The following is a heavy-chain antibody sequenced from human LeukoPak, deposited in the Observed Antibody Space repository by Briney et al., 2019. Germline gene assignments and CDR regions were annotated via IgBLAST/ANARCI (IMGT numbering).Heavy chain of an antibody. J-gene: IGHJ4*02. CDR1: GYTFTSYG. Sequence: GASVKVSCKASGYTFTSYGISWVRQAPGQGLEWMGWISAYNGNTNYAQKLQGRVTMTTDTSTSTAYTELRSLRSDDTAVYYCARGDFWSGYYPKPVDYWGQGTLVTVSS. CDR3: ARGDFWSGYYPKPVDY. CDR2: ISAYNGNT. D-gene: IGHD3-3*01. V-gene: IGHV1-18*01.